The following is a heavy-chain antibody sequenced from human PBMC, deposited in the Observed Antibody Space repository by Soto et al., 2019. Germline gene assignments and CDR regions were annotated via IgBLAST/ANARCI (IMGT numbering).Heavy chain of an antibody. D-gene: IGHD6-6*01. CDR3: ARGRDGDY. J-gene: IGHJ4*02. Sequence: QVHLVQSGAEVKKPGASVKVSCKGSGYAFTTDGITWVRQAPGQGLEWMGWISAHNGNTNYAQKLQGRVTVTRDTSTSTAYMELRSLRSDATAVYYGARGRDGDYWGQGALVTVSS. V-gene: IGHV1-18*01. CDR2: ISAHNGNT. CDR1: GYAFTTDG.